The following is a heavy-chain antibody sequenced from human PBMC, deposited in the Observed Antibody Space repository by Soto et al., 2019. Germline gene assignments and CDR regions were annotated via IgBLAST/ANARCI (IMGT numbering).Heavy chain of an antibody. Sequence: GASLKISCKGSGYSFTSYWFGWVRQMPGKGLEWMGIIYPGDSDTRYSPSFQGQVTISADKSISTAYLQWSSLKASDTAMYYCAGGGVRGVITRTRDYYGMDVWGQGTTVTVSS. CDR2: IYPGDSDT. CDR1: GYSFTSYW. CDR3: AGGGVRGVITRTRDYYGMDV. D-gene: IGHD3-10*01. J-gene: IGHJ6*02. V-gene: IGHV5-51*03.